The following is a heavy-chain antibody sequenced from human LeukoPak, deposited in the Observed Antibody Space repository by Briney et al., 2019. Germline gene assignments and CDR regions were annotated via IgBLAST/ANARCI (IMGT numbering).Heavy chain of an antibody. CDR1: GGSFSGYY. Sequence: SETLSLTCAVYGGSFSGYYWSWIRQPPGKGLEWIGEINHRGSTNYNPSLKSRVTISVDTSKNQFSLKLSSVTAADTAVYYCASATNYDFWSGYYRYGMDVWGQGTTVTVSS. J-gene: IGHJ6*02. CDR3: ASATNYDFWSGYYRYGMDV. D-gene: IGHD3-3*01. CDR2: INHRGST. V-gene: IGHV4-34*01.